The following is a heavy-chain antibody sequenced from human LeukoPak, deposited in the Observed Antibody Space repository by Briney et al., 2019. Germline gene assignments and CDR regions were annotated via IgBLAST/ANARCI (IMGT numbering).Heavy chain of an antibody. Sequence: ASVTVSCTASGYTFTSYGISWVRQAPGQGLEWMGWISAYDGNTNYAQKLQGRVTMTTDTSTSTAYMELRSLRSEDTAVYYCARDFWYYYDSSGYYYDYWGQGTLVTVSS. V-gene: IGHV1-18*01. CDR2: ISAYDGNT. CDR1: GYTFTSYG. D-gene: IGHD3-22*01. J-gene: IGHJ4*02. CDR3: ARDFWYYYDSSGYYYDY.